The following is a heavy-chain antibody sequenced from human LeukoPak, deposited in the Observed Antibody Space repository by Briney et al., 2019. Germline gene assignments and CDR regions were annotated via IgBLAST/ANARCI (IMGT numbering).Heavy chain of an antibody. CDR2: ISGSGGST. J-gene: IGHJ5*02. D-gene: IGHD1-26*01. Sequence: WIRQAPGKGLEWVSAISGSGGSTYYADSVKGRFTISRDNSKNTLYLQMNSLRAEDTAVYYCARGVVGATSGVGWFDPWGQGTLVTVSS. V-gene: IGHV3-23*01. CDR3: ARGVVGATSGVGWFDP.